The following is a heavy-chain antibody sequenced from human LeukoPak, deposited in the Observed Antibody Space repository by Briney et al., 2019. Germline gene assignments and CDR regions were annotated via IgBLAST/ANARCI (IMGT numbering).Heavy chain of an antibody. J-gene: IGHJ4*02. D-gene: IGHD3-22*01. CDR3: ARVPLDYYDSRGRDS. Sequence: ASVTVSCKASGNTFTGYYIQWVRQAPGQGLEWTGWINPNSGGTNYAQKFQGRVTMTRETSITTAYMELSRLRSDDTAVYFCARVPLDYYDSRGRDSWGQGTLVTVSS. CDR2: INPNSGGT. V-gene: IGHV1-2*02. CDR1: GNTFTGYY.